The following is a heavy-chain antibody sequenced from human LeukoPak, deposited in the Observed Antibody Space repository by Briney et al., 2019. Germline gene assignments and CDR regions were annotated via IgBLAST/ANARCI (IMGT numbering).Heavy chain of an antibody. CDR1: GFTFTDYA. V-gene: IGHV3-30*04. J-gene: IGHJ4*02. Sequence: GGSLRLSCAASGFTFTDYAIPWIRQAPGKGLEWVAVIQYDGRNEYYADSVRGRFSISRDNSENTVFLQMNSLRDEDTAVYYCANSGSGWYYDFWGQGTLVTVSS. CDR3: ANSGSGWYYDF. D-gene: IGHD6-19*01. CDR2: IQYDGRNE.